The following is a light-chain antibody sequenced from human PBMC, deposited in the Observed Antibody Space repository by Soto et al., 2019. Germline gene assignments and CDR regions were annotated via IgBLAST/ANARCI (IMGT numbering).Light chain of an antibody. J-gene: IGKJ1*01. Sequence: DIQMTQSPSTLSASVGDRVTITCRASQSISSWLAWYQQKPGKAPKLLIYDASSLESGVPSRFSGSGSGTEFTLTNSSLQPDDFGTYYCQHLKTFGQGTKVEIK. V-gene: IGKV1-5*01. CDR3: QHLKT. CDR1: QSISSW. CDR2: DAS.